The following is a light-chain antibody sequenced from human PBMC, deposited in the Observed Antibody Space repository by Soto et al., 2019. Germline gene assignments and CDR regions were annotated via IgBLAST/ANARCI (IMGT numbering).Light chain of an antibody. CDR1: SSDVGGYNY. CDR2: EVS. CDR3: SSYAGSNNQGV. Sequence: QSVLTQPPPASGSPGQSVTISCTGTSSDVGGYNYVSWYQQHPGKAPKLMIYEVSKRPSGVPDRFSGSKSGNTASLTVSGLQAEDEADYYCSSYAGSNNQGVFGGGTKLTVL. V-gene: IGLV2-8*01. J-gene: IGLJ3*02.